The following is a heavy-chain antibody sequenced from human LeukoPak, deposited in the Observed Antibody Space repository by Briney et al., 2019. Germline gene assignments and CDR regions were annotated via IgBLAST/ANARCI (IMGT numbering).Heavy chain of an antibody. CDR2: IYDSGST. CDR1: GGSISSSSYY. Sequence: PSETLSLTCTVSGGSISSSSYYWGWIRQPPGKGLEWIGSIYDSGSTYYNPSLKSRVTISVDTSKNQFSLKLSSVTAADTAVYYCARGRYSYGWYYYDSSGYQLFDYWGQGTLVTVSS. D-gene: IGHD3-22*01. V-gene: IGHV4-39*01. J-gene: IGHJ4*02. CDR3: ARGRYSYGWYYYDSSGYQLFDY.